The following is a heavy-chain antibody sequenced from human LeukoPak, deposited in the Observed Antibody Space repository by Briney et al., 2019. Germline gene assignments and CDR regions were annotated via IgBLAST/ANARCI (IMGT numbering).Heavy chain of an antibody. Sequence: PGGSLRLSCAASGFTFSSYAMSWVRQAPGKGLEWVSAISGSGGSTYYADSVKGRFTISRDNSKNTLYLQMNSLRAEDTAVYYCAKVQISRSYGSPFDYWGQGTLVTVSS. J-gene: IGHJ4*02. D-gene: IGHD5-18*01. CDR2: ISGSGGST. CDR1: GFTFSSYA. V-gene: IGHV3-23*01. CDR3: AKVQISRSYGSPFDY.